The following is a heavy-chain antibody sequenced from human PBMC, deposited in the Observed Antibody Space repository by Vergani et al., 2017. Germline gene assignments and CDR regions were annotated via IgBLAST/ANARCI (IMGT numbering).Heavy chain of an antibody. CDR3: ARGDCSGGSCYSASVGFDP. J-gene: IGHJ5*02. D-gene: IGHD2-15*01. Sequence: QLQLQESGPGLVKPSETLSLTCTVSGGSISSSSYYWGWIRQPPGKGLEWIGSIYYSGSTYYNPSLKSRVTISVDTSKNQFSLKLSSVTAADTAVYYCARGDCSGGSCYSASVGFDPWGQGTLVTVSS. V-gene: IGHV4-39*07. CDR1: GGSISSSSYY. CDR2: IYYSGST.